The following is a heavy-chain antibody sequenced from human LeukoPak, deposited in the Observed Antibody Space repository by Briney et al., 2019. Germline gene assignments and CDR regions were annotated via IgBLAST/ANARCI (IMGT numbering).Heavy chain of an antibody. V-gene: IGHV2-5*01. CDR2: IYWNDDK. D-gene: IGHD6-19*01. CDR3: AHRGVLAVAGLFDY. CDR1: GFSLRTSGVG. J-gene: IGHJ4*02. Sequence: GSGPTLVKPPQTLTLTCTFSGFSLRTSGVGVGWIRQPPGKALEWLALIYWNDDKRYSPSLKSRLTITKDTSKNQVVLTMTNMDPVDAATYYCAHRGVLAVAGLFDYWGQGTLVTVSS.